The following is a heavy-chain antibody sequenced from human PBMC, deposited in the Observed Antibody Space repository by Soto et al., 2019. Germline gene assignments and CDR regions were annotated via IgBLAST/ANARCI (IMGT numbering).Heavy chain of an antibody. CDR2: IDPLDSHT. J-gene: IGHJ4*02. CDR3: SRRQVGMVAEDS. D-gene: IGHD1-26*01. Sequence: GESLKISCKASGYIRNTDWISWVRQKPGKGLEWMGRIDPLDSHTKYSPPFEGRVNISADRSIATAYLHWTSLETSDTAIYYCSRRQVGMVAEDSWGQGTLVTVSS. CDR1: GYIRNTDW. V-gene: IGHV5-10-1*01.